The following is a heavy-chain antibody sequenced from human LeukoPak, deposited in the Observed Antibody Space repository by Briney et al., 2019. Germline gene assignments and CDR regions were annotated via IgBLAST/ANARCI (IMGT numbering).Heavy chain of an antibody. CDR1: GYTFTGYY. D-gene: IGHD4-11*01. J-gene: IGHJ6*02. CDR2: INPNSGGT. V-gene: IGHV1-2*02. CDR3: ARVTVTPNYYYYGMDV. Sequence: GASVKVSCKASGYTFTGYYMHWVRQAPGQGLEWMGWINPNSGGTNYAQKLQGRVTMTTDTSTSTAYMELRSLRSDDTAVYYCARVTVTPNYYYYGMDVWGQGTTVTVSS.